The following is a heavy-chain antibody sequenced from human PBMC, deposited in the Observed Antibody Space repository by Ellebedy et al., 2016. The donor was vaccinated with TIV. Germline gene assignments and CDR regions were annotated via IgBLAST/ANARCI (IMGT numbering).Heavy chain of an antibody. CDR3: ARSSGDIGYYGMDV. Sequence: SETLSLTCAVYGGSFDVYYWSWIRQPPGKGLEWIGYIYYSGSTNYNPSLKSRVTISVDTSKNQFSLKLSSVTAADTAVYYCARSSGDIGYYGMDVWGQGTTVTVSS. D-gene: IGHD5-12*01. CDR1: GGSFDVYY. CDR2: IYYSGST. J-gene: IGHJ6*02. V-gene: IGHV4-59*08.